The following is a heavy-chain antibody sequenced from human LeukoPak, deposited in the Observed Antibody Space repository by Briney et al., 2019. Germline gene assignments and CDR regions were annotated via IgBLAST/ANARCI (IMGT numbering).Heavy chain of an antibody. CDR2: INPNSGNT. D-gene: IGHD3-10*01. J-gene: IGHJ5*02. V-gene: IGHV1-8*03. CDR1: GYTFTSYD. Sequence: GASVKVSCKASGYTFTSYDINWVRQATGQGLEWMGWINPNSGNTGYAQKFQGRVTITRNTSISTAYMELSSLRSEDTAVYYCARGQYPTDIFGDWFDPWGQGTLVTVSS. CDR3: ARGQYPTDIFGDWFDP.